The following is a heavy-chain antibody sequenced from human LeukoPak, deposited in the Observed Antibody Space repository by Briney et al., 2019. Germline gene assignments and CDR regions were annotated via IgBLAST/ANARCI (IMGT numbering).Heavy chain of an antibody. D-gene: IGHD6-19*01. CDR3: ASLTNPGYSSAWSPLDY. CDR2: IYYSGST. Sequence: SETLSLTCTVSGGSISSSSYYWGWIRQPPGKGLGCIGTIYYSGSTYYNPSLKSRVTISVDTSKNQFSLKLTSVTAADTAMYYCASLTNPGYSSAWSPLDYWGQGTLVTVSS. V-gene: IGHV4-39*01. CDR1: GGSISSSSYY. J-gene: IGHJ4*02.